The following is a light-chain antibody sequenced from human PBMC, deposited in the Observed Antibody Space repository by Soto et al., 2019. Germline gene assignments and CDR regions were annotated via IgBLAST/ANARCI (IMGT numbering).Light chain of an antibody. Sequence: IQLTQSPSSLSASVGDRVTITCRATQSIITYLTWYQQKPGKAPKLLIHGASSLQSGVPSRFSGSGYGTDFSLTINSLQPEDFASYYCQQTHSTPQSFGGGTKVDIK. J-gene: IGKJ4*01. V-gene: IGKV1-39*01. CDR2: GAS. CDR1: QSIITY. CDR3: QQTHSTPQS.